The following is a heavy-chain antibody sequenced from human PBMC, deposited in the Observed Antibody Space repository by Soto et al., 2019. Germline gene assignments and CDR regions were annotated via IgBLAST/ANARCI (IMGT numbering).Heavy chain of an antibody. V-gene: IGHV3-30*18. CDR3: AKGFLEWLLVFNFDY. D-gene: IGHD3-3*01. J-gene: IGHJ4*02. CDR2: ISYDGSNK. Sequence: GGSLRLSCAASGFTFSSYGMHWVRQAPGKGLEWVAVISYDGSNKYYADSVKGRFTISRDNSKNTLYLQMNSLRAEDTAVYYCAKGFLEWLLVFNFDYWGQGTLVTVSS. CDR1: GFTFSSYG.